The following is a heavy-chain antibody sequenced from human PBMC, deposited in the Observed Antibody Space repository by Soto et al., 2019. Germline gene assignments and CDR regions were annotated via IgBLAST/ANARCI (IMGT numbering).Heavy chain of an antibody. CDR3: AKDNSEGQLAHYYGMDV. V-gene: IGHV3-23*01. CDR2: ISGSGGST. Sequence: GGSLRLSCAASGFTFSSYAMSWVRQAPGKGLEWVSAISGSGGSTYYAESVKGRFTISRDNSKNTLYLQMNSLRAEDTAVYYFAKDNSEGQLAHYYGMDVWGQGTTVTVSS. J-gene: IGHJ6*02. D-gene: IGHD6-13*01. CDR1: GFTFSSYA.